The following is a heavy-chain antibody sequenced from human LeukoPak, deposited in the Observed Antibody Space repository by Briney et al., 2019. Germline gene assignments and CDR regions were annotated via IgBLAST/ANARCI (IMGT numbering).Heavy chain of an antibody. Sequence: GASAKVSCKASGYTFTSYYMHWVRQAPGQGLEWMGIINPSGGSTSYPQKFQGRVTMTRDTSTSTVYMELSSLRSEDTAVYYCARNPLYYDFWSGYDNYYYYMDVWGKGTTVTVSS. CDR1: GYTFTSYY. J-gene: IGHJ6*03. V-gene: IGHV1-46*01. CDR3: ARNPLYYDFWSGYDNYYYYMDV. CDR2: INPSGGST. D-gene: IGHD3-3*01.